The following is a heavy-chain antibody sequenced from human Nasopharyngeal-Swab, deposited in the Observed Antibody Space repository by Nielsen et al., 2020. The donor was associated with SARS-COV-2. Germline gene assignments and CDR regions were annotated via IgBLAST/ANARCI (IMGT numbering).Heavy chain of an antibody. V-gene: IGHV3-23*01. Sequence: GRQAPGKGLEWLSSITGSGGTTYYTDSVKGRFTISRDNSRNTLYLQMNSLRAEDTAIYYCAGGSSGYSYAFDIWGQGTMVTVSS. CDR2: ITGSGGTT. J-gene: IGHJ3*02. D-gene: IGHD3-22*01. CDR3: AGGSSGYSYAFDI.